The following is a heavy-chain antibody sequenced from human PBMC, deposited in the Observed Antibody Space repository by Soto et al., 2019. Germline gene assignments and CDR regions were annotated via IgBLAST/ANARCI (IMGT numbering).Heavy chain of an antibody. J-gene: IGHJ6*02. V-gene: IGHV4-30-4*01. CDR2: IYYSGST. CDR1: GGSISSGDYY. Sequence: PSETLSLTCTVSGGSISSGDYYWSWIRQPPGKGLEWIGYIYYSGSTYYNPSLKSRVTISVDTSKNQFSLKLISVTAADTAVYYCARARPPRQGRYGMDVWGQGTTVTVSS. D-gene: IGHD6-25*01. CDR3: ARARPPRQGRYGMDV.